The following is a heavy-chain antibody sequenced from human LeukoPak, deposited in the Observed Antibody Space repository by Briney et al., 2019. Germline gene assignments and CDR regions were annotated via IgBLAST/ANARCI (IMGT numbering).Heavy chain of an antibody. CDR2: IYPGDSNT. D-gene: IGHD6-13*01. CDR3: ARHSRYSSRWEVGYGMDV. Sequence: GESLKISCKGSGYSFTTYWNAWVRQMPGKGLEWMGIIYPGDSNTRYSPSFQGQVTISADKFISTAYLQWSSLKASDTAMHYCARHSRYSSRWEVGYGMDVWGQGTTVTVSS. V-gene: IGHV5-51*01. CDR1: GYSFTTYW. J-gene: IGHJ6*02.